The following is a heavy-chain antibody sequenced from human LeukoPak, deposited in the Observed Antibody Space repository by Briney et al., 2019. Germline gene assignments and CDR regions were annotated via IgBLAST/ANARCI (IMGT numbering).Heavy chain of an antibody. CDR1: GFTFSSYG. Sequence: PGRSLRLSCEASGFTFSSYGMHWVRQAPGKGLEWVAVISYDGSIKYYADSVKGRFTISRDNSKNTLYLQMNSLRAEDTAVYYCARGDRMVVTTTYYFDYWGQGTLVTVSS. V-gene: IGHV3-30*19. CDR2: ISYDGSIK. D-gene: IGHD2-21*02. CDR3: ARGDRMVVTTTYYFDY. J-gene: IGHJ4*02.